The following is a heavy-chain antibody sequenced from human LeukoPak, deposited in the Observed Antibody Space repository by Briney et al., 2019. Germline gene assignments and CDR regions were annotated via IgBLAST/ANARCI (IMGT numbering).Heavy chain of an antibody. CDR3: ARRGYMQYYYYYYMDV. V-gene: IGHV4-34*01. CDR2: INHSGIT. Sequence: SETLSLTCAVYGVSFSGYYWSWIRQPPGKGLEGIGEINHSGITNYNPSLKSRVTISVDTSKNQLSLKLSSVTAAATAVYYCARRGYMQYYYYYYMDVWGKGTTVTVSS. J-gene: IGHJ6*03. D-gene: IGHD5-18*01. CDR1: GVSFSGYY.